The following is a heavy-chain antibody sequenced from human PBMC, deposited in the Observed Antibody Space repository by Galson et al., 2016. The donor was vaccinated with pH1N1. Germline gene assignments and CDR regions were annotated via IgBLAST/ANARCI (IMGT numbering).Heavy chain of an antibody. J-gene: IGHJ5*02. CDR3: ARGGEEILSFGEPHNWFDP. D-gene: IGHD3-10*01. CDR2: LYSSGST. Sequence: TLSLTCSVSGDSISSQTLYWSWLRQPAGKGLQWIGLLYSSGSTNYNPSLKGRVTMSADTSKNEFSLKMTSVTAADTAVYYCARGGEEILSFGEPHNWFDPWGQGTLVTVSS. V-gene: IGHV4-61*02. CDR1: GDSISSQTLY.